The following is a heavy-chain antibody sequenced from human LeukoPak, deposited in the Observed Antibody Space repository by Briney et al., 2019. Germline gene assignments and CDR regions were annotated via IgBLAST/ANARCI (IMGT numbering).Heavy chain of an antibody. CDR3: ARPGSPAAGASDFHH. J-gene: IGHJ1*01. CDR2: INPSSGST. D-gene: IGHD6-13*01. V-gene: IGHV1-46*01. Sequence: ASVKVSCKASEYPFTSYYIHWVRQAPGRGLEWMGLINPSSGSTNYAQKFLGRVTMTRDTSTSTVHMDLSSLRSEDTAVYYCARPGSPAAGASDFHHWGQGTLVTVSS. CDR1: EYPFTSYY.